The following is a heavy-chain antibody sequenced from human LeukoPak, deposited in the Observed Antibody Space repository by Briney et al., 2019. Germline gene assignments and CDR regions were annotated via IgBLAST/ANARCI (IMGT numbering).Heavy chain of an antibody. CDR3: ARVLLSAADSSFFDY. Sequence: GGSLRLSCAASGFTFSSSWMSWVRQAPGKGLEWVANIKQDGSEKYYVDSVKGRFTISRDNAKNSLYLQMNSLRAEDTAVYYCARVLLSAADSSFFDYWGQGTLVTVSS. V-gene: IGHV3-7*01. D-gene: IGHD2-2*01. J-gene: IGHJ4*02. CDR2: IKQDGSEK. CDR1: GFTFSSSW.